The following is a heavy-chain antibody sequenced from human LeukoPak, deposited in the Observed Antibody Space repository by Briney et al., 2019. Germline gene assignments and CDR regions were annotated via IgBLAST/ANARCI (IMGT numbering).Heavy chain of an antibody. V-gene: IGHV1-69*05. J-gene: IGHJ4*02. CDR1: GGTFSSYA. D-gene: IGHD2-2*02. Sequence: GSSVKVSCKASGGTFSSYAISWVRQAPGQGLEWMGGIIPIFGTANYAQKFQGRVTMTRDTSISTAYMELSRLRSDDTAVYYCARVITGAIGNYFDYWGQGTPVTVSS. CDR2: IIPIFGTA. CDR3: ARVITGAIGNYFDY.